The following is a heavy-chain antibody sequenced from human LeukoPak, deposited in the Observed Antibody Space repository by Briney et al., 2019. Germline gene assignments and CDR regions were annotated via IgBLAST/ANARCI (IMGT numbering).Heavy chain of an antibody. CDR1: GGTFSSYA. V-gene: IGHV1-69*13. CDR2: IIPIFGTA. D-gene: IGHD3-22*01. CDR3: ARARHYYDSSGYYPYYYYYYGMDV. Sequence: SVKVSCKASGGTFSSYAISWVRQAPGQGLEWMGGIIPIFGTANHAQKFQGRVTITADESTSTAYMELSSLRSEDTAVYYCARARHYYDSSGYYPYYYYYYGMDVWGQGTTVTVSS. J-gene: IGHJ6*02.